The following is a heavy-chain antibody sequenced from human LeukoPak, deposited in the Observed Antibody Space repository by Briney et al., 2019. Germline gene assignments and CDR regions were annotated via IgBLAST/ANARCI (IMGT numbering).Heavy chain of an antibody. J-gene: IGHJ4*01. V-gene: IGHV1-18*01. CDR2: ISAYNGNT. Sequence: ASVKVSCKASGYTFTSYGISWVRQAPGQGLEWMGWISAYNGNTNYAQKLQGRVTMTTDTSTSTAYMELRSLRSDDTAVYYCARGVITMIVVTYFDYWGRGTLVTVSS. CDR3: ARGVITMIVVTYFDY. CDR1: GYTFTSYG. D-gene: IGHD3-22*01.